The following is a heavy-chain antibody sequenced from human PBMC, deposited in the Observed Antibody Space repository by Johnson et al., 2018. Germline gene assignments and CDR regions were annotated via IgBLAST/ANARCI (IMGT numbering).Heavy chain of an antibody. V-gene: IGHV3-23*04. D-gene: IGHD2-15*01. J-gene: IGHJ6*03. CDR2: ISGSGEST. Sequence: VQLVESGGGLAQXGGSLRLXCAASGFTFSIYSMSWVRQAPGKGPEWVSSISGSGESTYYADSVKGRFTLSRDNSMNTLYLQINSLRAEDTAVYYCASGGGYYYYMDVWGKGTTVTVSS. CDR1: GFTFSIYS. CDR3: ASGGGYYYYMDV.